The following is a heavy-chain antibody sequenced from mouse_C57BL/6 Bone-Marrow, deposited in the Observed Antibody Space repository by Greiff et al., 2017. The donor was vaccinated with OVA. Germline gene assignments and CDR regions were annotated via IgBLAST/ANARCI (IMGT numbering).Heavy chain of an antibody. CDR2: ISDGGSYT. CDR1: GFTFSSYA. V-gene: IGHV5-4*01. CDR3: ARDPHYYGSSSFAY. D-gene: IGHD1-1*01. J-gene: IGHJ3*01. Sequence: EVQLQESGGGLVKPGGSLKLSCAASGFTFSSYAMSWVRQTPEKRLEWVATISDGGSYTYYPDNVKGRFTISRDNAKNNLYLQMSHLKSEDTAMYYCARDPHYYGSSSFAYWGQGTLVTVSA.